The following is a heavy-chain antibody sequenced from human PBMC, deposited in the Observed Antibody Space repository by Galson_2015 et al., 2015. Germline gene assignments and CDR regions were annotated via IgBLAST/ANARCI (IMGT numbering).Heavy chain of an antibody. CDR2: IIPIFGTA. J-gene: IGHJ4*02. CDR1: GGTFSSYA. CDR3: ARGVVVAAPAYFDY. D-gene: IGHD2-15*01. V-gene: IGHV1-69*13. Sequence: SVKVSCKASGGTFSSYAISWVRQAPGQGLEWMGGIIPIFGTANYAQKFQGRVTITADESTSTAYMELSSLRSEDTAVYYCARGVVVAAPAYFDYWRQGTLVPVSS.